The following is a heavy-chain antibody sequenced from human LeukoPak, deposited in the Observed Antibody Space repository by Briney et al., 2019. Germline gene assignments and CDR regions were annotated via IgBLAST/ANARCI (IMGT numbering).Heavy chain of an antibody. CDR2: IYPGDSDT. J-gene: IGHJ4*02. CDR1: GDTFTSYR. Sequence: GESLKISCKGSGDTFTSYRIGWVRQMPGKGLEWMGIIYPGDSDTRYSPSFQGQVTISVDKSINTAYLQWSSLKASDTAMYYCARPRVAATPYYFDNWGQGTLVTVSP. V-gene: IGHV5-51*01. D-gene: IGHD2-15*01. CDR3: ARPRVAATPYYFDN.